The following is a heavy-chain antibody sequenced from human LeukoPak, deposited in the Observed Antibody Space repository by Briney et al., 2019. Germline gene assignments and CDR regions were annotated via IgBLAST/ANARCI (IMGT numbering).Heavy chain of an antibody. D-gene: IGHD1-14*01. CDR1: GGSISSYY. V-gene: IGHV4-59*01. Sequence: SETLSLTCTVSGGSISSYYWSWIRQPPGKGLEWIGYIYYSGSTNYDPSLKSRVTISVDTSKNQFSLKLSSVTAADTAVYYCARDVYPEPGLWRQQPRNWFDPWGQGTLVTVSS. CDR2: IYYSGST. J-gene: IGHJ5*02. CDR3: ARDVYPEPGLWRQQPRNWFDP.